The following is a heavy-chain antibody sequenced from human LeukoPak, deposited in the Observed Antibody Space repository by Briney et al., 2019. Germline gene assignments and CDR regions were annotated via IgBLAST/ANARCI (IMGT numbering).Heavy chain of an antibody. Sequence: SKTLSLTCTVSGGSISSYYWSWIRQPAGKGLEWIGRIYTSGSTNYNPSLKSRVTMSVDTSKNQFSLKLSSVTAADTAVYYCARDEHYYDSRGENAFDIWGQGTMVTVSS. V-gene: IGHV4-4*07. CDR1: GGSISSYY. CDR3: ARDEHYYDSRGENAFDI. CDR2: IYTSGST. D-gene: IGHD3-22*01. J-gene: IGHJ3*02.